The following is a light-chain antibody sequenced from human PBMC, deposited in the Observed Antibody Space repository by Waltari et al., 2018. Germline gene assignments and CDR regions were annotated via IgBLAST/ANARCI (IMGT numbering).Light chain of an antibody. CDR2: KAS. CDR3: QQYQHYPLT. CDR1: QRINNW. J-gene: IGKJ1*01. V-gene: IGKV1-5*03. Sequence: DIQMTQSPSTLSASVGDRVTITCRASQRINNWLAWYQQKPGKAPKVLIYKASSLESGVPSRFSGSVSGTEFTLTISSLQPDDFATYYCQQYQHYPLTFGQGTKVEIK.